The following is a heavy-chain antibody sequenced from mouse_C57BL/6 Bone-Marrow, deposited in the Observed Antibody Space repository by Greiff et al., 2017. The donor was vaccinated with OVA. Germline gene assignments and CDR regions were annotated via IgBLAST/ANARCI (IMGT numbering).Heavy chain of an antibody. CDR1: GYTFTSYW. D-gene: IGHD2-14*01. J-gene: IGHJ2*01. Sequence: QVQLQQPGAELVKPGASVKMSCKASGYTFTSYWITWVKQRPGQGLEWIGDIYPGSGSTNYTEKFKSKATLTVDPSSSTAYMQLSSLTSEDSAVDYYARSGGYDWNYFDYWGQGTTLTVSS. V-gene: IGHV1-55*01. CDR2: IYPGSGST. CDR3: ARSGGYDWNYFDY.